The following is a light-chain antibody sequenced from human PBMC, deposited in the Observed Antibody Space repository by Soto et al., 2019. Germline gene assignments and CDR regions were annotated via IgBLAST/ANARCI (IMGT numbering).Light chain of an antibody. CDR3: SSYAGSNNFV. CDR2: EVS. Sequence: QSMLTQPPSATGSTGQSFTISCTGTSSDVGGYNYVSWYQQHPGKAPKLMIYEVSKRPSGVPDRFSGSKSGNTASLTVSGLQAEDEADYYCSSYAGSNNFVFGTGTKVTVL. V-gene: IGLV2-8*01. CDR1: SSDVGGYNY. J-gene: IGLJ1*01.